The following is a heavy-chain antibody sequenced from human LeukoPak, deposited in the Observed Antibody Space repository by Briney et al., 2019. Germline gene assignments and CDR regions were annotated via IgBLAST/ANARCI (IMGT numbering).Heavy chain of an antibody. Sequence: SGPTLVKPTQTLXLTCTFSWFSLSTSGVGVGWIRQPPGKALEWLALIYWDDDKRYSPSLKSRLTITKDTSKNQVVLTMTNMDPVDTATYYCAHEGYCSGGSCYSTGWFDPWGQGTLVTVSS. V-gene: IGHV2-5*02. D-gene: IGHD2-15*01. J-gene: IGHJ5*02. CDR3: AHEGYCSGGSCYSTGWFDP. CDR2: IYWDDDK. CDR1: WFSLSTSGVG.